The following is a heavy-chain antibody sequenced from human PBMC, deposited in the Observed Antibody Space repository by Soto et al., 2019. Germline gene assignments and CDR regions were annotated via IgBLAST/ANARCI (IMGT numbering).Heavy chain of an antibody. J-gene: IGHJ4*02. CDR1: GGTFSSYA. CDR2: IIPIFGTA. D-gene: IGHD2-21*02. CDR3: ARGGGIVVVTAPYDY. Sequence: GASVKVSCKASGGTFSSYAISWVRQAPGQGLEWMGGIIPIFGTANYAQKFQGRVTITADESTSTAYMELSSLRSEDTAVYYCARGGGIVVVTAPYDYWGQGTLVTVSS. V-gene: IGHV1-69*13.